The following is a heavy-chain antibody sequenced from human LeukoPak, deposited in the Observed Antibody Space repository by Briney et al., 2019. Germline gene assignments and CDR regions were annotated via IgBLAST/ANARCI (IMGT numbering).Heavy chain of an antibody. CDR2: INPNSGGT. V-gene: IGHV1-2*02. CDR3: ARDFSGASYYYYYGMDV. D-gene: IGHD1-26*01. CDR1: GYTFTGYY. Sequence: ASVKVSCKASGYTFTGYYMHWVRQAPGQGLEWMGWINPNSGGTNYAQKFQGRVTMTRDTSISTAYMEPSRLRSDDTAVYYCARDFSGASYYYYYGMDVWGQGTTVTVSS. J-gene: IGHJ6*02.